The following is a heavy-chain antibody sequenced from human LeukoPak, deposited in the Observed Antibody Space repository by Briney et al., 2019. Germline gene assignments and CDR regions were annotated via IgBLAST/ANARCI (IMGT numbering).Heavy chain of an antibody. CDR2: IFNCGIM. CDR1: GGSISSRRYY. D-gene: IGHD2-21*02. Sequence: KSSETLSLTCTVSGGSISSRRYYWGWIRQPPGQGLEWIGSIFNCGIMYYYPSLKSRVTISVDTSKNQYSLNLLSVTAADTAVYYCARHVGRAGDEPYFDYWGQGALVTVSS. J-gene: IGHJ4*02. CDR3: ARHVGRAGDEPYFDY. V-gene: IGHV4-39*01.